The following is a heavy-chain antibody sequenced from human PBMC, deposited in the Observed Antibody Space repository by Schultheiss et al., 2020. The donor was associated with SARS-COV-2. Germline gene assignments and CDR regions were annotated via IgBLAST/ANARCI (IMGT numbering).Heavy chain of an antibody. CDR2: IIPIFGTA. D-gene: IGHD3-10*01. V-gene: IGHV1-69*13. CDR3: APGKLSAFGYYYYGMDV. J-gene: IGHJ6*02. CDR1: GGTFSSYA. Sequence: SVKVSCKASGGTFSSYAISWVRQAPGQGLEWMGGIIPIFGTANYAQKFQGRVMITADESTSTAYMELSSLRSEDTAVYYCAPGKLSAFGYYYYGMDVWGQGTTVTVSS.